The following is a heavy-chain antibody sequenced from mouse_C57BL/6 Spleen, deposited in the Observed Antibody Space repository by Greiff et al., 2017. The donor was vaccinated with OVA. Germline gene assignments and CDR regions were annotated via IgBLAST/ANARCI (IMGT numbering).Heavy chain of an antibody. D-gene: IGHD3-2*02. CDR3: ARSELRPNYFDD. CDR2: IDPSDSET. V-gene: IGHV1-52*01. CDR1: GYTFTSYW. J-gene: IGHJ2*01. Sequence: QVQLQQPGAELVRPGSSVKLSCKASGYTFTSYWMHWVKQRPIQGLEWIGNIDPSDSETHYNQKFKDKATLTVDKSSSTAYMQLSSLTSEDSAVYYCARSELRPNYFDDWGQGTTLTVSS.